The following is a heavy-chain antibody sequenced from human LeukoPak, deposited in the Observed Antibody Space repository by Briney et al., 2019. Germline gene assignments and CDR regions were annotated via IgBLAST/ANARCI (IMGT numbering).Heavy chain of an antibody. CDR3: AKDRTNDSSGYYPKYYFDY. Sequence: GGSLRLSCAASGFTFSSYAMSWVRQAPGRGLEWVSAISGSGGSTYYADSVKGRFTISRDNSKNTLYLQMNSLRAEDTAVYYCAKDRTNDSSGYYPKYYFDYWGQGTLVTVSP. CDR1: GFTFSSYA. J-gene: IGHJ4*02. D-gene: IGHD3-22*01. CDR2: ISGSGGST. V-gene: IGHV3-23*01.